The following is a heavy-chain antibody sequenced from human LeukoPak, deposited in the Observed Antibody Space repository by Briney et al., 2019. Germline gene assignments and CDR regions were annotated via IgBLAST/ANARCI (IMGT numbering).Heavy chain of an antibody. J-gene: IGHJ4*02. CDR2: IYPGDSDT. CDR3: ARHIAKYGDYEAGFDY. V-gene: IGHV5-51*01. Sequence: GESLKISCKGSGYSFTSYWIGRVRQMPGKGLEWMGIIYPGDSDTRYSPSFQGQVTISADKSISTAYLQWSSLKASDTAMYYCARHIAKYGDYEAGFDYWGQGTLVTVSS. D-gene: IGHD4-17*01. CDR1: GYSFTSYW.